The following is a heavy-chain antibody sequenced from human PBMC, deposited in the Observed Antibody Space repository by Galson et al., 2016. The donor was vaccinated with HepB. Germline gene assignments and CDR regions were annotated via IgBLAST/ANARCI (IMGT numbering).Heavy chain of an antibody. J-gene: IGHJ2*01. V-gene: IGHV4-34*01. CDR2: INHGGSA. CDR3: ARVPVVRRTRNPIGVYWFFDL. CDR1: GGSLSGFY. Sequence: SETLSLTCGVSGGSLSGFYWSWIRQAPGEGLEWIADINHGGSAIYSPSLKSRVTMSLDTSKNQFSLNLTSVTAADTAVYFCARVPVVRRTRNPIGVYWFFDLWGRGTLVTVSS. D-gene: IGHD4-23*01.